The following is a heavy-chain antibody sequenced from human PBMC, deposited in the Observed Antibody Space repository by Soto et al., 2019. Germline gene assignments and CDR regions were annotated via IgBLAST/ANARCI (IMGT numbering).Heavy chain of an antibody. CDR3: ARGGENDILTDYYFDY. CDR2: IYYSGST. V-gene: IGHV4-59*01. Sequence: PSETLSLTCTVSGXSISSYYWSWIRQPPGKGLEWIGYIYYSGSTNYNPSLKSRVTISVDTSKNQFSLKLSSVTAADTAVYYCARGGENDILTDYYFDYWGQGTLVTVS. D-gene: IGHD3-9*01. J-gene: IGHJ4*02. CDR1: GXSISSYY.